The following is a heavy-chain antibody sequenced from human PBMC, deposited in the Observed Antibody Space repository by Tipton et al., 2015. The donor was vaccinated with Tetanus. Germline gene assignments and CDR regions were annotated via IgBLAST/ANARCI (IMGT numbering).Heavy chain of an antibody. D-gene: IGHD3-22*01. CDR1: GDTFSSYA. V-gene: IGHV1-69*01. CDR2: IIPIFGTA. J-gene: IGHJ4*02. Sequence: QLVQSGAEVKKPGSSVKVSCKASGDTFSSYAISWVRQAPGQGLEWMGGIIPIFGTANYAQKFQGRVTITADESTSTAYMELSSLRSEDTAVYYCARVVYYDSSGYYLRYFDYWGQGTLVTVSS. CDR3: ARVVYYDSSGYYLRYFDY.